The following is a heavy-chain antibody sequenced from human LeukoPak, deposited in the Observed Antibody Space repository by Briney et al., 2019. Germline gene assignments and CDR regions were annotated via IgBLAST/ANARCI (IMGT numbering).Heavy chain of an antibody. CDR1: GYSFNDYS. Sequence: ASVKVSCKASGYSFNDYSMHWVRQAPGQGLEWMGCINPNSGGTNYAQKFQGRVTMTRDTSISTAYMELSRLRSDDTAVYYCARVDLLCYWGQGTPVTVSS. J-gene: IGHJ4*02. CDR2: INPNSGGT. CDR3: ARVDLLCY. V-gene: IGHV1-2*02.